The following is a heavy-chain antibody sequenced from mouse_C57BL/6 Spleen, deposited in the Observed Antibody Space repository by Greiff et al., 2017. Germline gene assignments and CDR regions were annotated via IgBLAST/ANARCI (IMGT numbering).Heavy chain of an antibody. V-gene: IGHV1-82*01. Sequence: VQRVESGPELVKPGASVKISCKASGYAFSSSWMNWVKQRPGKGLEWIGRIYPGDGDTNYNGKFKGKATLTADKSSSTAYMQLSSLTSEDSAVYFCARSHYLYYFDYWGQGTTLTVSS. CDR2: IYPGDGDT. CDR3: ARSHYLYYFDY. D-gene: IGHD5-5*01. CDR1: GYAFSSSW. J-gene: IGHJ2*01.